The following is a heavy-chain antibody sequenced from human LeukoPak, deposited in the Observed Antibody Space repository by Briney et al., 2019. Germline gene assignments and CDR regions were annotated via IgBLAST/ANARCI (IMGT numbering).Heavy chain of an antibody. CDR2: MSGSGGST. D-gene: IGHD5-24*01. Sequence: GGSLRLSCAASGFTFSSYAMSWVRQAPGKGLEWVSSMSGSGGSTYYADSVKGRFTISRDDSKNTLYLQMNSLRAEDTAVYYCARSGDGYNYPDYWGQGTLVTVSS. CDR3: ARSGDGYNYPDY. J-gene: IGHJ4*02. CDR1: GFTFSSYA. V-gene: IGHV3-23*01.